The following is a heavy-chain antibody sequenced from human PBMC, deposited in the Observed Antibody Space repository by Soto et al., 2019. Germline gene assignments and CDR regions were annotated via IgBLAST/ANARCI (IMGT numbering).Heavy chain of an antibody. CDR3: AITMLAVSTYFDY. V-gene: IGHV3-23*01. CDR1: GFTFTYYA. Sequence: GGSLRLSCAASGFTFTYYAMTWVRQATGKGLEWVASINGVSGDTYLADFVRGRLTISRDNSKNTRFLQMSSLRDEDTAVYYCAITMLAVSTYFDYWGQGTLVTVSS. CDR2: INGVSGDT. D-gene: IGHD3-10*02. J-gene: IGHJ4*02.